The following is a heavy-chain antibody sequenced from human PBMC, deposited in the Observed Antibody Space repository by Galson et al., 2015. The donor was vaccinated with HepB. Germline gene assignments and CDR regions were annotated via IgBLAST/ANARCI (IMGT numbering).Heavy chain of an antibody. CDR1: GFTFSNAW. CDR2: IKSKTDGGTT. CDR3: TTDLSVRDSSGWDDY. V-gene: IGHV3-15*01. J-gene: IGHJ4*02. Sequence: SLRLSCAASGFTFSNAWMSWVRQAPGKGLEWVGRIKSKTDGGTTDYAAPVKGRFTISRDDSKNTLYLQMNSLKTEDTAVYYCTTDLSVRDSSGWDDYWGQGTLVTVSS. D-gene: IGHD6-19*01.